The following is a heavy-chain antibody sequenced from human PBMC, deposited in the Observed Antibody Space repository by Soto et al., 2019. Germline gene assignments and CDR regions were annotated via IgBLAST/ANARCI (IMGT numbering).Heavy chain of an antibody. CDR3: ARMGIEGGYEQYYYYYGMDV. V-gene: IGHV3-48*02. D-gene: IGHD5-12*01. CDR1: GFTFSSYS. CDR2: ISSSSSTI. J-gene: IGHJ6*02. Sequence: PGGSLRLSCAASGFTFSSYSMNWVRQAPGKGLEWVSYISSSSSTIYYADSVKGRFTISRDNAKNSLYLQMNSLRDEDTAVYYCARMGIEGGYEQYYYYYGMDVWGQGTTVTVSS.